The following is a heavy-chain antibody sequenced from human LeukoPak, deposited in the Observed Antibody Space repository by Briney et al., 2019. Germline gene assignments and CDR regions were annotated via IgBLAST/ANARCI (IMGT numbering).Heavy chain of an antibody. V-gene: IGHV4-59*10. D-gene: IGHD2/OR15-2a*01. CDR2: IYTSGST. J-gene: IGHJ3*01. CDR1: GGSFSSYY. Sequence: AETLSLACAVYGGSFSSYYWSWIRQPAGKGLEWIGRIYTSGSTNYNPSLKSRVTISVDKSKNQFSLKLSSVTAADTAVYYCARSPTFPDAFDLWGQGPMGTVSS. CDR3: ARSPTFPDAFDL.